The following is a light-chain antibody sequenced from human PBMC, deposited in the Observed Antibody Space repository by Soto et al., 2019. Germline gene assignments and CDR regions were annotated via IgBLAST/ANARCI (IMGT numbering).Light chain of an antibody. J-gene: IGKJ1*01. CDR2: AAS. CDR3: QQSYNTPRT. CDR1: QNIDNY. Sequence: DIQVTQSPYSLSASAGDRVTITFRASQNIDNYLNWYQQKPGKAPQLLIYAASNLESGVPSRFRGSASGTDLTLTISSLQPEDFATHYCQQSYNTPRTFGQGTNV. V-gene: IGKV1-39*01.